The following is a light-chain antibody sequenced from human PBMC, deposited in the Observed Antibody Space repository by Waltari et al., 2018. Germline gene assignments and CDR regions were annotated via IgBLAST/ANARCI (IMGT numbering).Light chain of an antibody. CDR2: ADN. CDR1: LSSLGAGYD. CDR3: QSYDSSLGASL. Sequence: QSVLTQPPSVSGAPGPRVTISCIGSLSSLGAGYDVQGYQQFPGTAPKLLISADNKRPEGVPDRFSGSVSGTSASLASTGLQADDEAEYYCQSYDSSLGASLFCGGTKLTVL. J-gene: IGLJ2*01. V-gene: IGLV1-40*01.